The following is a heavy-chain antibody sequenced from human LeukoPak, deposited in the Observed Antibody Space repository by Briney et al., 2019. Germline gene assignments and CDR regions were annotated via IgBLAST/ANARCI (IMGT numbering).Heavy chain of an antibody. CDR3: AKRPSDYGDYVSYFDY. CDR2: VSGSGGST. V-gene: IGHV3-23*01. CDR1: GFTFSSYA. J-gene: IGHJ4*02. D-gene: IGHD4-17*01. Sequence: PGGSLRLSCAASGFTFSSYAMSWVRQAPGKGLDWVSTVSGSGGSTYYTDSVKGRFTISRDNSKDTLYLQMNSLRAEDTAVYYCAKRPSDYGDYVSYFDYWGQGTLVTVSS.